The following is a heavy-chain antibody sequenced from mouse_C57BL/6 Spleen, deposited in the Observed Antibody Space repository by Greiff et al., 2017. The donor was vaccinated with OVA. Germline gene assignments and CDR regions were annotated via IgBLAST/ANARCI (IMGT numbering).Heavy chain of an antibody. CDR1: GFTFSDFY. CDR2: SRNKANDYTT. V-gene: IGHV7-1*01. D-gene: IGHD1-1*01. J-gene: IGHJ1*03. Sequence: EVNLVESGGGLVQSGRSLRLSCATSGFTFSDFYMEWVRQAPGKGLEWIAASRNKANDYTTEYSASVKGRFIVSRDTSQSILYLQMNALRAEDTAIYYCARDYYGSSYDWYFDVWGTGTTVTVFS. CDR3: ARDYYGSSYDWYFDV.